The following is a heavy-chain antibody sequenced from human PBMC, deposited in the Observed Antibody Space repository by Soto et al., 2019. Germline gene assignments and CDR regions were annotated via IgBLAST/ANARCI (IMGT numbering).Heavy chain of an antibody. CDR3: AKDPHIYCGGDCYAWINWYFDL. V-gene: IGHV3-23*01. CDR1: GFTFSSYA. D-gene: IGHD2-21*02. Sequence: EVQLLESGGGLVQPGGSLRLSCAASGFTFSSYAMSWVRQAPGKGLEWVSAISGSGGSTYYADSVKGRFTISRDNSKNTVSLQMNSLRTEDTAVYYCAKDPHIYCGGDCYAWINWYFDLWGRGTLVTVSS. CDR2: ISGSGGST. J-gene: IGHJ2*01.